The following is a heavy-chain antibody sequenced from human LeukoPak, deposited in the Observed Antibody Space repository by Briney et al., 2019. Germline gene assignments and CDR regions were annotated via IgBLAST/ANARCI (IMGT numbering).Heavy chain of an antibody. CDR3: ASGASNYDFWSGPRFDP. CDR2: ISSSSSYI. CDR1: GCTFSSYS. D-gene: IGHD3-3*01. V-gene: IGHV3-21*04. Sequence: PGGSLRLSCAASGCTFSSYSMNWVRQAPGKGLEWVSSISSSSSYIYYADSVKGRFTISRDNAKNSLYLQMNSLRAEDTAVYYCASGASNYDFWSGPRFDPWGQGTLVTVSS. J-gene: IGHJ5*02.